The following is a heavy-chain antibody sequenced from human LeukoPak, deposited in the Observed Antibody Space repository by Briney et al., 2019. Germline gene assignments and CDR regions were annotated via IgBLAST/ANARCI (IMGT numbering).Heavy chain of an antibody. J-gene: IGHJ1*01. Sequence: GGSVRLSCAASGFTFSRYSMNWVRQAPGKGLEWVSSISSSSSYIYYAVSVKGRFTISRDNAKNSLYLQMNSLRAEDTAVYYCARDPPLAAADPPFQHWGQGTLVTVSS. CDR1: GFTFSRYS. CDR2: ISSSSSYI. CDR3: ARDPPLAAADPPFQH. V-gene: IGHV3-21*01. D-gene: IGHD6-13*01.